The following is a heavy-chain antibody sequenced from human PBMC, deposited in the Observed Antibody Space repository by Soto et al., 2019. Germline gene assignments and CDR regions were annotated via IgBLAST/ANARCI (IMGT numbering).Heavy chain of an antibody. CDR3: AADRLRSGWNDVGYYYRMDV. D-gene: IGHD1-1*01. J-gene: IGHJ6*02. CDR2: IVVGSGNT. Sequence: QMQLVQSGPEVKKPGTSVKVSCKASGFTFTSSAMQRVRQARGQRLEWIGWIVVGSGNTNYAQKFQERVTITRDMSTSPAYRELSSLRSEDTAVYYCAADRLRSGWNDVGYYYRMDVWGQGTTVTVSS. CDR1: GFTFTSSA. V-gene: IGHV1-58*02.